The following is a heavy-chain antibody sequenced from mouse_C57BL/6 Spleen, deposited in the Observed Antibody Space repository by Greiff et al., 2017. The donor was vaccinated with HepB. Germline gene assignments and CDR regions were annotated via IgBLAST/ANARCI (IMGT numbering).Heavy chain of an antibody. Sequence: QVTLKVSAPGFLQSSQPLGLICSFPGFSLSPSGMGVSWFRQPSGKGLEWLAHMYWDDDKRYNPSLKSRLTSSKDTSRNQVFLKITSVDTADTATYYCARRDSSGYGFAYWGQGTLVTVSA. D-gene: IGHD3-2*02. J-gene: IGHJ3*01. CDR1: GFSLSPSGMG. CDR2: MYWDDDK. V-gene: IGHV8-12*01. CDR3: ARRDSSGYGFAY.